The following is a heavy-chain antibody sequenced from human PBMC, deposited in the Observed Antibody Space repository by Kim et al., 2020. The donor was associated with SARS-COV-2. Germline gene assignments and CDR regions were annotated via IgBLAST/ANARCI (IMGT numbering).Heavy chain of an antibody. CDR3: AGCPYSSNYDYYFAY. J-gene: IGHJ4*02. V-gene: IGHV4-59*01. D-gene: IGHD4-4*01. Sequence: PSLKSRVTISVDTSKNQFSLNLRSVTAADTAVYYCAGCPYSSNYDYYFAYWGQGTLVTVSS.